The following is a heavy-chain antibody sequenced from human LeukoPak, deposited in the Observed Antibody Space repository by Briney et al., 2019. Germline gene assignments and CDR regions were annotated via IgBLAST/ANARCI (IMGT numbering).Heavy chain of an antibody. D-gene: IGHD1-14*01. CDR3: VITAGPPTDH. Sequence: GGPLRLSCTASGITFSDYYMNWIRQAPGKGLEWLSFISRGGSPIYYADSVKGRFTISRDNAKNSLYLQMNSLRVEDTAMYYCVITAGPPTDHWGQGALVTVSS. V-gene: IGHV3-11*04. CDR2: ISRGGSPI. CDR1: GITFSDYY. J-gene: IGHJ4*01.